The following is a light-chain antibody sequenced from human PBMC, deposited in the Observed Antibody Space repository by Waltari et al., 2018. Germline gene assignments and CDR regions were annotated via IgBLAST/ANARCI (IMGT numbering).Light chain of an antibody. Sequence: QSMLTQSPSASAPPGPGVNISCSGSGPNIRGHPVAWYQQLPGTAPKLPIYATSQRPSGVPARFSGSKSGTSASLAIRGLQSGDESDYYCASWDATLKGFVFGPGTTVSVL. CDR2: ATS. CDR1: GPNIRGHP. V-gene: IGLV1-44*01. CDR3: ASWDATLKGFV. J-gene: IGLJ1*01.